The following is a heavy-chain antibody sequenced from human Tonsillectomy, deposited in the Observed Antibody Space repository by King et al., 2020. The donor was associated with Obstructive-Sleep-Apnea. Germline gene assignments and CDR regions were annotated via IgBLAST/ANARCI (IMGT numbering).Heavy chain of an antibody. CDR2: IKRKSDGGTT. CDR1: GFTFSNAW. J-gene: IGHJ6*02. CDR3: VKGPKVYGMDV. V-gene: IGHV3-15*01. Sequence: DVQLVESGGGLVKPGGSLRLSCAASGFTFSNAWMTWVPQAPGKGREWVGGIKRKSDGGTTEYAAPVKDRFTISRDDSKNTVYLQMNSLKIEDTALYYCVKGPKVYGMDVWGQGTTVTVSS.